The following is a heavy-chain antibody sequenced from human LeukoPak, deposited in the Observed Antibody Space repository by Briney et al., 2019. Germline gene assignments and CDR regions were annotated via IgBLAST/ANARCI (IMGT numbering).Heavy chain of an antibody. Sequence: ASVKVSCKASGYTFTSYYMHWVRQAPGQGLEWMGWINPNSGDTNYAQKFQGRVTMTRDTSISTTYMELSRLRSDDTAVYYCARDVCSGGSCYSNYWGQGTLVTVSS. CDR3: ARDVCSGGSCYSNY. J-gene: IGHJ4*02. CDR1: GYTFTSYY. V-gene: IGHV1-2*02. D-gene: IGHD2-15*01. CDR2: INPNSGDT.